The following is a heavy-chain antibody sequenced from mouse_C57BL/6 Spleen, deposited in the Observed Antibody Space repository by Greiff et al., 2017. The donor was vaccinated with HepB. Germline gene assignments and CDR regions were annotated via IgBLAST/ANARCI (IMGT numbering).Heavy chain of an antibody. CDR3: ARGDGSSYGYYAMDY. D-gene: IGHD1-1*01. CDR1: GYTFTSYW. V-gene: IGHV1-64*01. J-gene: IGHJ4*01. CDR2: IHPNSGST. Sequence: VQLQQPGAELVKPGASVKLSCKASGYTFTSYWMHWVKQRPGQGLEWIGMIHPNSGSTNYNEKFKSKATMTVDKSSSTAYMQLSSLTSEDSAVYYCARGDGSSYGYYAMDYWGQGTSVTVSS.